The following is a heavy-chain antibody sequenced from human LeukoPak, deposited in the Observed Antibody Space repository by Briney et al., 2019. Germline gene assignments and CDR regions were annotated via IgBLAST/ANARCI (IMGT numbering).Heavy chain of an antibody. CDR2: ISGSGGST. Sequence: GGSLRLSCAASGFTFSSYAMSWVRQAPGKGLEWVSAISGSGGSTYYADSVKGRFTISRDNSKNTLYLQMNSLRAEDTAVYYCAKDHRWWELPETFFDIWGQGTMVTVSS. J-gene: IGHJ3*02. CDR3: AKDHRWWELPETFFDI. V-gene: IGHV3-23*01. D-gene: IGHD1-26*01. CDR1: GFTFSSYA.